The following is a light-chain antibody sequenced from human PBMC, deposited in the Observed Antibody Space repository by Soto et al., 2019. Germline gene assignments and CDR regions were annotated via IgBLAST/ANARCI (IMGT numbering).Light chain of an antibody. CDR3: QQSYSNPIS. Sequence: DIRLTQSPSSLSASVGDTVTITCRASQSISSHLNWYQQKPGKAPNLLIYTASNLQSGVPSRFSGSGSGTDFTLTISSLQPEDFATYYCQQSYSNPISFGQGTRLEIK. V-gene: IGKV1-39*01. CDR1: QSISSH. CDR2: TAS. J-gene: IGKJ5*01.